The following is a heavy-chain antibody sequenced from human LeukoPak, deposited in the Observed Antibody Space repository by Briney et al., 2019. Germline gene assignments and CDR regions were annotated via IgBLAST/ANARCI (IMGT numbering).Heavy chain of an antibody. J-gene: IGHJ4*02. D-gene: IGHD3-22*01. Sequence: SETLSLTCTVSGGSISSYYWSWIRRPPGKGLEWIGYIYYSGSTNYNPSLKSRVTIPVDTSKNQFSLKLSSVTAADTAVYYCAREDSSGYFGFDYWGQGTLVTVSS. CDR3: AREDSSGYFGFDY. CDR1: GGSISSYY. V-gene: IGHV4-59*01. CDR2: IYYSGST.